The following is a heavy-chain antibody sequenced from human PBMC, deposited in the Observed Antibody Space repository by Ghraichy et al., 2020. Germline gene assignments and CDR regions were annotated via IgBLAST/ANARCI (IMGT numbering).Heavy chain of an antibody. CDR1: GGSISSYY. CDR3: ARARPSSWYGVVNWFDP. CDR2: IYYSGST. J-gene: IGHJ5*02. D-gene: IGHD6-13*01. Sequence: SETLSLTCTVSGGSISSYYWSWIRQPPGKGLEWIGYIYYSGSTNYNPSLKSRVTISVDTSKNQFSLKLSSVTAADTAVYYCARARPSSWYGVVNWFDPWGQGTLVTVSS. V-gene: IGHV4-59*08.